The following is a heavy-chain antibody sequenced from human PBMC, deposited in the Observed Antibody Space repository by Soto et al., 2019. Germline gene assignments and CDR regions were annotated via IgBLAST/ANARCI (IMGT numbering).Heavy chain of an antibody. V-gene: IGHV4-34*01. D-gene: IGHD3-3*01. Sequence: QVQLQQWGAGLLKPSETLSLTCAVYGGSFSGYYWSWIRQPPGKGLEWIGEINHSGSTNYNPSLKSRVTISVDTSKNQFSLKLSSVTAADTAVYYCARVVTIFGVPLKIGNWFDPWGQGTLVTVSS. CDR3: ARVVTIFGVPLKIGNWFDP. CDR1: GGSFSGYY. CDR2: INHSGST. J-gene: IGHJ5*02.